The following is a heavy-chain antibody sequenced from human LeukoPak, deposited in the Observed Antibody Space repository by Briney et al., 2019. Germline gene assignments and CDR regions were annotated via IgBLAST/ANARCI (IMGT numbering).Heavy chain of an antibody. D-gene: IGHD3-22*01. CDR2: ISAYNGNT. CDR1: GYTFTSYG. J-gene: IGHJ3*02. CDR3: ATDSSAYNAFDI. V-gene: IGHV1-18*01. Sequence: ASVKVSCKASGYTFTSYGITWVRQAPGQGLEWMGWISAYNGNTDYAQNLQGRVTMTTDTSTSTAYMELRSLRSDDTAVYYCATDSSAYNAFDIWGQGTKVTVSS.